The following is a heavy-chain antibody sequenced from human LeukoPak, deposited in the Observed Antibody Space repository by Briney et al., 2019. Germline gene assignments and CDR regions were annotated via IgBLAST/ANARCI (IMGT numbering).Heavy chain of an antibody. D-gene: IGHD6-13*01. CDR2: IYYSGST. Sequence: SSETLSLTCTVSGASISSYYWSWIRQPPGKGLEWIGYIYYSGSTNYNPSLKSRVTISVDTSKNQFSLNLTSVTAADTAVYYCASRLGYSSSWYYGMDVWGLGTTVTVSS. CDR3: ASRLGYSSSWYYGMDV. CDR1: GASISSYY. J-gene: IGHJ6*02. V-gene: IGHV4-59*08.